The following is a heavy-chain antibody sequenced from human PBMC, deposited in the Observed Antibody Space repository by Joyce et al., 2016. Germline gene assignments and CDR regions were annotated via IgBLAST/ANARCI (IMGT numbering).Heavy chain of an antibody. CDR3: ARTRRYSGYDSYYFDY. V-gene: IGHV1-69*06. Sequence: QVQLVQSGAEVKKPGSSVKVSCKASGGTFSSYAISWVRQAPGQGLEWLRGIIPFLPTTNYRQRFQGRVTSTAETSTSTAYMELGSLRSEDTAVYYCARTRRYSGYDSYYFDYWGQRTLVTVSS. J-gene: IGHJ4*02. CDR1: GGTFSSYA. CDR2: IIPFLPTT. D-gene: IGHD5-12*01.